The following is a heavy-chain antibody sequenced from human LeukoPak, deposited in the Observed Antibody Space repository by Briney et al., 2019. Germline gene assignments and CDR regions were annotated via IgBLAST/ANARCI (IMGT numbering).Heavy chain of an antibody. CDR1: GFTVSSNY. Sequence: GGSPRLSCAASGFTVSSNYMNWVRQAPGKGLEWVTIIYSGGSTYYADSVKSRFTISRDNPKKTLYLQMNSLRAEDTAVYYCARVGDGYNHGGDYWGQGTLVTVSS. V-gene: IGHV3-53*01. J-gene: IGHJ4*02. CDR2: IYSGGST. CDR3: ARVGDGYNHGGDY. D-gene: IGHD5-24*01.